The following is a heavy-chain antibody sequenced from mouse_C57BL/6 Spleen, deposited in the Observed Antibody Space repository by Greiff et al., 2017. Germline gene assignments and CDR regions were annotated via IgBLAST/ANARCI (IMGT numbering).Heavy chain of an antibody. D-gene: IGHD2-1*01. Sequence: QVQLKQSGAELAKPGASVKLSCKASGYTFTSYWMHWVKQRPGQGLEWIGYINPSSGYTKYNQKFKDKATLTADKSSRPASMQLSSLTYEDSAVYYCALPLPSHDVGYAMDYWGQGTSVTVSS. V-gene: IGHV1-7*01. CDR1: GYTFTSYW. J-gene: IGHJ4*01. CDR2: INPSSGYT. CDR3: ALPLPSHDVGYAMDY.